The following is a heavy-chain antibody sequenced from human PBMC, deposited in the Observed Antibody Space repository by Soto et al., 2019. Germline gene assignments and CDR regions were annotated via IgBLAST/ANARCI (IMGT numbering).Heavy chain of an antibody. CDR3: ARDNGYSYGYTLDH. J-gene: IGHJ4*02. D-gene: IGHD5-18*01. CDR2: IYFRGST. Sequence: KTSETLSLTCTVSGGSISSYYWSWIRQPPGKGLEWIGYIYFRGSTNYNPSLKSRVTISVDTSKNQFSLKLSSVTAADTAVYYCARDNGYSYGYTLDHWGPGTLVTVSS. CDR1: GGSISSYY. V-gene: IGHV4-59*01.